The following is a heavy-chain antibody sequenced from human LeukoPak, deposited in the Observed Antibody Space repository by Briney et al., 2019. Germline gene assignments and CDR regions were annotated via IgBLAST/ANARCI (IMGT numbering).Heavy chain of an antibody. CDR1: GFTFSDYY. CDR3: ARLGGSGWSKDY. D-gene: IGHD6-19*01. J-gene: IGHJ4*02. V-gene: IGHV3-11*01. Sequence: GGSLRLSCAASGFTFSDYYMSWIRQTPGKGLVWVSYISTSGSITGYADSLKGRFTISRDNAKNSLYLQMNGLRADDTAVYYCARLGGSGWSKDYWGQGTLVTVSS. CDR2: ISTSGSIT.